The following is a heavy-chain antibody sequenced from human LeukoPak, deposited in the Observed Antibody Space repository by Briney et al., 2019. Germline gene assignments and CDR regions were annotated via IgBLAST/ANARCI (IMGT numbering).Heavy chain of an antibody. V-gene: IGHV1-8*01. J-gene: IGHJ4*02. Sequence: ASVKVSCKASGYTFTSYDINWVRQATGQGLEWMGWMNPNSGNTGYAQKFQGRVTMTRNTSISTAYMELSSLRSEDTAVYYCAREASIDDSSGYYDLNFDYWGQGTLVTVSS. CDR1: GYTFTSYD. D-gene: IGHD3-22*01. CDR3: AREASIDDSSGYYDLNFDY. CDR2: MNPNSGNT.